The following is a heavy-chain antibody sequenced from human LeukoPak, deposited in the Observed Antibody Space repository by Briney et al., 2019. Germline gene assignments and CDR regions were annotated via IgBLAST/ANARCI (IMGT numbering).Heavy chain of an antibody. Sequence: SETLSLTCTVSGGSISSYYWSWIRQPPGKGRERIGYIYYSGSTNYNPSLKSRVTISVNTSKNQFSLKLSSVTAADTAVYYCAREGYDFWSGPSHHYYGMDVWAKGPRSPSP. D-gene: IGHD3-3*01. J-gene: IGHJ6*02. V-gene: IGHV4-59*01. CDR1: GGSISSYY. CDR3: AREGYDFWSGPSHHYYGMDV. CDR2: IYYSGST.